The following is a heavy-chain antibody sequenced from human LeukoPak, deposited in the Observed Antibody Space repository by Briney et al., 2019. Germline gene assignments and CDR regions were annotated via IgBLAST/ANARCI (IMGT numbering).Heavy chain of an antibody. Sequence: GGSLRLSCAASGSTFSSYAMSWVRQAPGKGLEWVSAISGSGGSTYYADSVKGRLTISRDNSKNTLYLQMNSLRAEDAAVYYCARGSQIRYCSSTSCSKTYYFDYWGQGTLVTVSS. CDR1: GSTFSSYA. J-gene: IGHJ4*02. CDR3: ARGSQIRYCSSTSCSKTYYFDY. D-gene: IGHD2-2*01. V-gene: IGHV3-23*01. CDR2: ISGSGGST.